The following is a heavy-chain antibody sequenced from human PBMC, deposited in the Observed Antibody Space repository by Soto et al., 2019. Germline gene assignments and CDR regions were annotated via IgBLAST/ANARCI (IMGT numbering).Heavy chain of an antibody. CDR2: ISSSGGST. CDR3: AKDHERGDRYSCAFDI. V-gene: IGHV3-23*01. J-gene: IGHJ3*02. CDR1: GFTLSNYA. D-gene: IGHD5-18*01. Sequence: PGGSLRLSCAASGFTLSNYAMSWVRQAPGKGLEWVSRISSSGGSTFYADSVQGRFTISRDISKNTLYLQMNSLRAEDTAVYFCAKDHERGDRYSCAFDIWGQGTMVTVSS.